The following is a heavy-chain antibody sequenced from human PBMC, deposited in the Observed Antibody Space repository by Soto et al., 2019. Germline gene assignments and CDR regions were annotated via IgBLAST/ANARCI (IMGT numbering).Heavy chain of an antibody. D-gene: IGHD3-3*01. J-gene: IGHJ4*02. Sequence: QIQLEQSGAEVKKSGASVTVSCKASGYTFTSYGVIWVRQAPGQGLEWMGWISPYNGQTEYGQKFQGRVTVTTDTSTSTAHLEVRSLRPDDTAVYFCARVRSLTIIGVADNWGPGTLVTVS. CDR2: ISPYNGQT. CDR1: GYTFTSYG. V-gene: IGHV1-18*01. CDR3: ARVRSLTIIGVADN.